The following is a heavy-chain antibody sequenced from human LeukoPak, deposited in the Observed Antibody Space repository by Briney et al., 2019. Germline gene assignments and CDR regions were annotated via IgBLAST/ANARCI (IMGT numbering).Heavy chain of an antibody. V-gene: IGHV4-59*11. CDR1: DGSISGHY. CDR3: ERYGDGYRYDS. CDR2: IHSSGSS. D-gene: IGHD5-24*01. J-gene: IGHJ5*01. Sequence: SETLSLTCTVSDGSISGHYWSWIRQPPGKGLEWLGYIHSSGSSNYNPSLKSLVTISVDTSKNQFSLKVYSVTAADTAVYYCERYGDGYRYDSWGQGVLVTVSS.